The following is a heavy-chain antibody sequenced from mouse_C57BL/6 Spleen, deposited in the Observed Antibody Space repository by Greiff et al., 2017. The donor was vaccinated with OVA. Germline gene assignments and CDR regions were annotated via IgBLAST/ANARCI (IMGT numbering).Heavy chain of an antibody. CDR2: IYPGDGDT. J-gene: IGHJ3*01. CDR1: GYAFSSYW. D-gene: IGHD2-4*01. V-gene: IGHV1-80*01. CDR3: ASYYDYPFAY. Sequence: VKLMESGAELVKPGASVKISCKASGYAFSSYWMNWVKQRPGKGLEWIGQIYPGDGDTNYNGKFKGKATLTADKSSSTAYMQLSSLTSEDSAVYFCASYYDYPFAYWGQGTLVTVSA.